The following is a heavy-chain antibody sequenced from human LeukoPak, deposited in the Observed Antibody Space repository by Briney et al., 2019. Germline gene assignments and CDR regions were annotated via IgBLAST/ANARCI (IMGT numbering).Heavy chain of an antibody. V-gene: IGHV4-31*03. J-gene: IGHJ5*02. CDR1: GGSISSDGYF. CDR2: IYYSGSA. CDR3: ARDRRNTEAGIDP. Sequence: SETLSLTCTVSGGSISSDGYFWSWVRQRPGKGMGWLGYIYYSGSAYYNPSLKSRLTISIDTSNSQFSLRMTSMTAADSAVYYCARDRRNTEAGIDPWGQGTLVTVSS. D-gene: IGHD5-18*01.